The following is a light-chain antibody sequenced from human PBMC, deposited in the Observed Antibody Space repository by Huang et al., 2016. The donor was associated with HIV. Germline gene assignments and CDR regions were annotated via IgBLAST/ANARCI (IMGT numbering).Light chain of an antibody. CDR3: QQRSDWRT. V-gene: IGKV3-11*01. Sequence: EIVLTQSPATLSLSPGERATLSCRASQSVGTYLAWYQQKSDQAPRLLISDASNRATGIPARFSGSGSGTDFTLTISSLEPEDFAVYYCQQRSDWRTFGQGTRVEIK. CDR1: QSVGTY. J-gene: IGKJ1*01. CDR2: DAS.